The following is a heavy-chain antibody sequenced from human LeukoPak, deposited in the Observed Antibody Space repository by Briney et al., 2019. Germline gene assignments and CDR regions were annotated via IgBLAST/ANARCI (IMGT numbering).Heavy chain of an antibody. CDR1: GGSISSGYY. V-gene: IGHV4-38-2*02. Sequence: SETLSLTCTVSGGSISSGYYWGWIRQPPGKGLEWIGNIYHSGSTYYNPSLKSRVTISVDTSRNQFSLRLSSVTAADTAVFYCARAPSLTRFDYWGQGTLVSVSS. J-gene: IGHJ4*02. CDR3: ARAPSLTRFDY. CDR2: IYHSGST.